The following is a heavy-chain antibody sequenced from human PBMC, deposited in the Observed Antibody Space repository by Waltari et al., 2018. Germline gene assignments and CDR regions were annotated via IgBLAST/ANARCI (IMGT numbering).Heavy chain of an antibody. CDR1: GGSISSSSYY. CDR2: IYCRGRT. Sequence: QLQLQESGPGLVKPSETLSLTCTGSGGSISSSSYYWGWMRQPPGKGVGWIWRIYCRGRTSHNPSRESRVTLSVDTCKHQCLLKLSSGTAADTAVYYCARGRGYCSSTSCYWFDPWGQGTLVTVSS. J-gene: IGHJ5*02. D-gene: IGHD2-2*01. V-gene: IGHV4-39*07. CDR3: ARGRGYCSSTSCYWFDP.